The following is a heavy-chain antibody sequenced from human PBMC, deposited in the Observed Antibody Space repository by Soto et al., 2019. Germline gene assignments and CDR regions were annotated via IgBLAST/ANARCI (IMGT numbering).Heavy chain of an antibody. CDR2: IWYDGSNK. J-gene: IGHJ4*02. D-gene: IGHD6-19*01. Sequence: QVQLVESGGGVVQPGRSLRLSCAASGFTFSSYGMHWVRQAPGKGLEWVAVIWYDGSNKYYADSVKGRFTISRDNSKNTLYLQMNSLRAEDTVVYYCARLSVAGILDYWGQGTLVTVSS. CDR3: ARLSVAGILDY. V-gene: IGHV3-33*01. CDR1: GFTFSSYG.